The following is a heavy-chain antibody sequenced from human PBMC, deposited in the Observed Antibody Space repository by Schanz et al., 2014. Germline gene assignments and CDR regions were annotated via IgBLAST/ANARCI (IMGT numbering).Heavy chain of an antibody. CDR3: AKEDRNHNSDYVY. CDR2: IRYDGSSK. V-gene: IGHV3-30*02. CDR1: GFTFSSYG. D-gene: IGHD3-22*01. J-gene: IGHJ4*02. Sequence: QVQLVQSGGGVVQPGGSLRLSCAASGFTFSSYGMHWVRQAPGRGLEWVAFIRYDGSSKYYADSVRGRFTISRDDSKNTLYLQMNSLRPEDTAVYYCAKEDRNHNSDYVYWGQGTLVTVSS.